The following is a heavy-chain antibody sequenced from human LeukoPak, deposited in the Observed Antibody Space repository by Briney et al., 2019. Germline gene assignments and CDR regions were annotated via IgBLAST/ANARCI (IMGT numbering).Heavy chain of an antibody. CDR2: IYSGGST. J-gene: IGHJ4*02. CDR1: GFTVSSNY. D-gene: IGHD2-15*01. V-gene: IGHV3-53*01. CDR3: AKALSHCSGGSCYSAVDY. Sequence: GGSLRLSCAASGFTVSSNYMSWVRQAPGKGLEWVSVIYSGGSTYYADSVKGRFTISRDNSKNTLYLQMNSLRAEDTAVYYCAKALSHCSGGSCYSAVDYWGQGTLVTVSS.